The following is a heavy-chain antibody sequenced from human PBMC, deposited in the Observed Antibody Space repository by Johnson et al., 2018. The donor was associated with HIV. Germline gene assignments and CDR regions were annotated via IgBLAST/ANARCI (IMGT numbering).Heavy chain of an antibody. D-gene: IGHD1-26*01. CDR3: AKDFPKWEDGDAFDI. V-gene: IGHV3-20*04. J-gene: IGHJ3*02. CDR1: GFTFDDYG. CDR2: INWNGGTT. Sequence: VQLVESGGGVVRPGGSLRLSCAASGFTFDDYGMSWVRQAPGKGLEWVSGINWNGGTTGYADSVKGRFIISRDNNKNSLYLQMNSLRAEDTALYYCAKDFPKWEDGDAFDIWGQGTMVTVSS.